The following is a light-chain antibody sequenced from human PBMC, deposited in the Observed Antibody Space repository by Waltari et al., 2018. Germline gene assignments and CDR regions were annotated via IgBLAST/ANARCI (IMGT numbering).Light chain of an antibody. Sequence: DIVLTQSPDSLALSLGERATIRCRSSQSDLYSTNSNNYLAWYQQRPGQPPKLLFYWASTRVSGVPDRFDGSGSGTDFTLTISSLQAEDLAVYYCQQYYTTPCTFGQGTRLEIK. CDR3: QQYYTTPCT. V-gene: IGKV4-1*01. J-gene: IGKJ2*02. CDR1: QSDLYSTNSNNY. CDR2: WAS.